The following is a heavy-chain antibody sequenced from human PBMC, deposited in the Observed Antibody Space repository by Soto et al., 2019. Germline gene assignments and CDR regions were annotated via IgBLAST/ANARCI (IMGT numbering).Heavy chain of an antibody. J-gene: IGHJ6*02. D-gene: IGHD1-26*01. CDR3: AGRVGATNYGMDV. CDR1: EFTVSSNY. Sequence: EVQLVESGGGLIQPGGSLRLSCAASEFTVSSNYMNWVRQAPGKGLECVSTIDRGGSTYYADAVKGRFTISRDNSENTLYLQMKNLRAADTAVYYCAGRVGATNYGMDVWGQGTTVTVSS. V-gene: IGHV3-53*01. CDR2: IDRGGST.